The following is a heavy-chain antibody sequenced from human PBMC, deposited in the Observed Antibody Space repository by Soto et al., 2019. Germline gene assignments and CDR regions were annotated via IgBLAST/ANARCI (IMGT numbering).Heavy chain of an antibody. Sequence: QVQLVQSRAEVKKPGASVKVSCKTSLYTFTNYGFSWVRQAPGQGLEWMGWISPYSGNTTYAQKLQGRVTLTTDTSTTTAYLELRTLKSDATAVYYWAIQPSSGDWPEGDDFDLWGQGKLVSVPS. J-gene: IGHJ4*02. CDR2: ISPYSGNT. V-gene: IGHV1-18*01. D-gene: IGHD2-21*02. CDR3: AIQPSSGDWPEGDDFDL. CDR1: LYTFTNYG.